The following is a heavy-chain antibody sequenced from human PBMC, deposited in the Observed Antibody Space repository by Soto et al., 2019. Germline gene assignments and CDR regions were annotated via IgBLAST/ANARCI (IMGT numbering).Heavy chain of an antibody. J-gene: IGHJ6*02. Sequence: QVQLVQSGAEVKKPGASVKVSCKASGYTFTSYYMHWVRQAPGQGLEWMGIINPSGGSTSYAQKFQGRVTMPRDTSTSTVYMELSSLRSEDTAVYYCARENIVVVPARRGDYYYGMDVWGQGTTVTVSS. D-gene: IGHD2-2*01. CDR2: INPSGGST. V-gene: IGHV1-46*01. CDR1: GYTFTSYY. CDR3: ARENIVVVPARRGDYYYGMDV.